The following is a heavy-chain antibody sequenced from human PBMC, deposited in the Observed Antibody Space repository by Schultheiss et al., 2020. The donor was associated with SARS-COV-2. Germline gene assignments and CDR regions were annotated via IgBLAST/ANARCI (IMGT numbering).Heavy chain of an antibody. CDR3: ARARITIFGVVITLNNYYMDV. CDR1: GFTFSSYS. D-gene: IGHD3-3*01. CDR2: ISSSSSYI. J-gene: IGHJ6*03. Sequence: GGSLRLSCAASGFTFSSYSMNWVRQAPGKGLEWVSSISSSSSYIYYADSVKGRFTISRDNAKNSLYLQMNSLRAEDTAVYYCARARITIFGVVITLNNYYMDVWGKGTTVTVSS. V-gene: IGHV3-21*01.